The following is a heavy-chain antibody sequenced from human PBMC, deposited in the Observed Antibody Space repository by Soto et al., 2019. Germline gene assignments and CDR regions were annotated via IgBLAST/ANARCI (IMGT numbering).Heavy chain of an antibody. CDR3: ARFDSSSWYSDYYYYGMDV. J-gene: IGHJ6*02. Sequence: ASVKVSCKASGGTFSSYAISWVRQAPGQGLEWMGGIIPIFGTANYAQKFQGRVTITADESTSTAYMELSSLRSEDTAVYYCARFDSSSWYSDYYYYGMDVWGQGTTVTVSS. V-gene: IGHV1-69*13. D-gene: IGHD6-13*01. CDR2: IIPIFGTA. CDR1: GGTFSSYA.